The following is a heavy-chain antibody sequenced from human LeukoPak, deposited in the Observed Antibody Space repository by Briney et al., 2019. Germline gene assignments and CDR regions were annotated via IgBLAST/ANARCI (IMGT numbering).Heavy chain of an antibody. CDR1: GDSFSSNSAA. CDR3: ARGVATSNWFDP. D-gene: IGHD5-12*01. V-gene: IGHV6-1*01. J-gene: IGHJ5*02. CDR2: TYYRSKWYN. Sequence: SQTLSLTCALSGDSFSSNSAAWNWVRQSPSRGVEWLGRTYYRSKWYNDYAVSVKSQITINPDTSKNQFSLQLNSVTPEDTAVYYCARGVATSNWFDPWGQGTLVTVSS.